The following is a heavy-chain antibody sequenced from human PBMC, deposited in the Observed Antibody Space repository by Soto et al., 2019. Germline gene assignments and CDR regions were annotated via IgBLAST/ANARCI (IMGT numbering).Heavy chain of an antibody. J-gene: IGHJ5*02. CDR1: GGSVSSGSYY. D-gene: IGHD3-3*01. V-gene: IGHV4-61*01. Sequence: LSLTCTVSGGSVSSGSYYWSWIRQPPGKGLEWIGYIYYSGSTNYNPSLKSRVTISVDTSKNQFSLKLSSVTAADTAVYYCARGRLRYYDFWSGSNPDNWFDPWGQGTLVTVSS. CDR2: IYYSGST. CDR3: ARGRLRYYDFWSGSNPDNWFDP.